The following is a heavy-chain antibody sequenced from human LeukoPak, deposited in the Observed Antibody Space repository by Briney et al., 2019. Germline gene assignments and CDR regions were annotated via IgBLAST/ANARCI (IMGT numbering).Heavy chain of an antibody. Sequence: GEAPKTLCYGFGCESHGYWIGWVRQMPGKGLEWMGIIYPVDSDTRYSPSFQGQVTISIDRSIGTAYLQGRSLKASDTAIYYCARQAVYTSAFDFWVQGTLVTVSS. CDR2: IYPVDSDT. CDR1: GCESHGYW. CDR3: ARQAVYTSAFDF. V-gene: IGHV5-51*01. D-gene: IGHD6-19*01. J-gene: IGHJ4*02.